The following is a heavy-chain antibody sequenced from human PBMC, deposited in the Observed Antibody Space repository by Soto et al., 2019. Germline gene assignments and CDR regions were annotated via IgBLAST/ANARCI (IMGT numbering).Heavy chain of an antibody. D-gene: IGHD5-12*01. J-gene: IGHJ4*02. CDR1: DGSVSSGNYY. CDR2: IHSSGST. CDR3: ARDSLALFDY. Sequence: PXETLSLTCTVSDGSVSSGNYYWTWIRQPPGKGLEWIGYIHSSGSTLYNPSLKSRVIISVDTSMNRFSLKLSSVTAADTAVYYCARDSLALFDYWGQGTLVTVSS. V-gene: IGHV4-61*01.